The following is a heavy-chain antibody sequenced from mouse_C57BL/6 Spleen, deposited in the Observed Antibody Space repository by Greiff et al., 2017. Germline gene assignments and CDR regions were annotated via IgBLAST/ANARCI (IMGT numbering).Heavy chain of an antibody. CDR1: GFTFSSYA. CDR2: ISDGGSYT. D-gene: IGHD6-5*01. J-gene: IGHJ4*01. CDR3: ARDPSYPYAMDY. V-gene: IGHV5-4*01. Sequence: EVQLQESGGGLVKPGGSLKLSCAASGFTFSSYAMSWVRQTPEKRLEWVATISDGGSYTYYPDTVKGRFTISRDHAKNNLYLQMSHLKSEDTAMYYCARDPSYPYAMDYWGQGTSVTVSS.